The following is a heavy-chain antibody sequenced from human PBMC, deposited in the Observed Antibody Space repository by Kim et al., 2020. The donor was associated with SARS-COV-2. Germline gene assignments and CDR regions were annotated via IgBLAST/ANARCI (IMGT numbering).Heavy chain of an antibody. V-gene: IGHV1-69*04. D-gene: IGHD3-10*01. CDR2: IIPIRGIA. CDR3: VSDRQPNTRVRDNWFDP. Sequence: SVKVSCKASGGTFSSYAISWVRQAPGQGLEWMGRIIPIRGIANYAQKFQGRVTITADKSTSTAYMDLSNPRSEDTAGYYFVSDRQPNTRVRDNWFDPWG. CDR1: GGTFSSYA. J-gene: IGHJ5*02.